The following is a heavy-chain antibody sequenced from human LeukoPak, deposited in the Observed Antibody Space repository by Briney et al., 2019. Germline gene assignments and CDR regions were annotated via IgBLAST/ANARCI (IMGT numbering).Heavy chain of an antibody. J-gene: IGHJ4*02. D-gene: IGHD1-7*01. V-gene: IGHV3-21*01. CDR3: ARVAYNWNYGLDY. Sequence: GGSLRLSCAASGFTFSSYSMNWVRQAPGKGLEWVSSISSSSSYIYYADSVKGRFTISRDNAKNSLYLQMNSLRAEDTAVYYCARVAYNWNYGLDYWGQGNLVTVSS. CDR2: ISSSSSYI. CDR1: GFTFSSYS.